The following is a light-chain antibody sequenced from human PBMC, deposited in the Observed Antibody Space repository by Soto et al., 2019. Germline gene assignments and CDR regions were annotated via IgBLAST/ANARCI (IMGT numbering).Light chain of an antibody. J-gene: IGKJ1*01. CDR1: QSVSSN. CDR3: QQYNNWPRT. CDR2: GAS. V-gene: IGKV3-15*01. Sequence: EIVMTQSPATLSVSPGERATLSCRASQSVSSNLAWYQQKPGQAPNLLIYGASTRATGIPARFSGSGSGTEFSLTRSSLQSEDFAVYSCQQYNNWPRTFGQGTKVELK.